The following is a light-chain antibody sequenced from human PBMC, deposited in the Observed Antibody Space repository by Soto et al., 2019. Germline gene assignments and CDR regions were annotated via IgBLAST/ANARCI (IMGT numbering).Light chain of an antibody. Sequence: QSALTQPASVSGSPGQSITISCTGTSSDVGGYTYVSWYQQHPGKAPKLMIYEVSHRPSGISDRFSGSKSGSTASLTISGLQAEDEADYYCCSYSTSTTRYLFGTGTRSPS. J-gene: IGLJ1*01. CDR2: EVS. CDR3: CSYSTSTTRYL. V-gene: IGLV2-14*01. CDR1: SSDVGGYTY.